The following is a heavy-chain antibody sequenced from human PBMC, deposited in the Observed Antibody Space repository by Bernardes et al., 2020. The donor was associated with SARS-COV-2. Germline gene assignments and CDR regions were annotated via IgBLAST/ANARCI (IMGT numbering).Heavy chain of an antibody. CDR2: ISSDGTTT. V-gene: IGHV3-74*01. D-gene: IGHD5-18*01. Sequence: WGSLRLSCTASGFLFSTYWMHWVRQAPGKGLVWVSRISSDGTTTSYADSVKGQITISRDNARNTLFLQLNSLRPEDTAVYFCARGYNYGYNYYYGMDVWGQGTTVTVSS. CDR1: GFLFSTYW. CDR3: ARGYNYGYNYYYGMDV. J-gene: IGHJ6*02.